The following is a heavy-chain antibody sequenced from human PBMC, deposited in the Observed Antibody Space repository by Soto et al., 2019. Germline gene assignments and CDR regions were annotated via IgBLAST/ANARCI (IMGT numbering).Heavy chain of an antibody. V-gene: IGHV4-59*01. CDR3: ARAVLYYDGSGYYIRDAFDI. CDR2: IYYSGST. J-gene: IGHJ3*02. CDR1: GGSISSYY. D-gene: IGHD3-22*01. Sequence: SETLSLTCTVSGGSISSYYWSWIRQPPGKGLEWIGYIYYSGSTNYNPSLKSRVTISVDTSKNQFSLKLSSVTAADTAVYYCARAVLYYDGSGYYIRDAFDIWGQGTMVTVSS.